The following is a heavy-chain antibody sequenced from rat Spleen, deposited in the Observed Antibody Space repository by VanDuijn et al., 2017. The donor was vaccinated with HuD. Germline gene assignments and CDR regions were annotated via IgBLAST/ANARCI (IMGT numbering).Heavy chain of an antibody. J-gene: IGHJ4*01. Sequence: EVQLVESGGDLVQPGRSMKLSCTASGFTFSNYGMAWVRQAPTKGLEWVATISYGDSSGGGGTYYPDSVQGRFTISRDNAKSTLFLQMDSLRSEDTATYYCTTDRPGALMDAWGQGASVTVSS. V-gene: IGHV5-20*01. D-gene: IGHD5-1*01. CDR2: ISYGDSSGGGGT. CDR1: GFTFSNYG. CDR3: TTDRPGALMDA.